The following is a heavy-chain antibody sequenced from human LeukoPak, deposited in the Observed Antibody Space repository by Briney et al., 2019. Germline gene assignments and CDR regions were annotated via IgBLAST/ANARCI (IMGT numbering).Heavy chain of an antibody. V-gene: IGHV1-69*05. Sequence: GSSVKVSCKASGGTFSSYAISWVRQAPGQGLEWMGGIIPIFGAANYAQKFQGRVTITTDESTSTAYMELSSLRSEDTAVYYCAIGITGNPYGYWGQGTLVTVSS. CDR3: AIGITGNPYGY. CDR2: IIPIFGAA. CDR1: GGTFSSYA. J-gene: IGHJ4*02. D-gene: IGHD1-20*01.